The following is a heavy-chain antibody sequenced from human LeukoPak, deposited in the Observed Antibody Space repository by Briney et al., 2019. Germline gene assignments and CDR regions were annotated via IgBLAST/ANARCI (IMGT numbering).Heavy chain of an antibody. J-gene: IGHJ4*02. CDR1: GGSISSGGYS. CDR2: IYHSGST. Sequence: SQTLSLTCAVSGGSISSGGYSWGWIRQPPGKGLEWIGYIYHSGSTYYNPSLKSRVTISVDRSKNQFSLKLSSVTAADTAVYYCARESHGFDYWGQGTLVTVSS. V-gene: IGHV4-30-2*01. CDR3: ARESHGFDY.